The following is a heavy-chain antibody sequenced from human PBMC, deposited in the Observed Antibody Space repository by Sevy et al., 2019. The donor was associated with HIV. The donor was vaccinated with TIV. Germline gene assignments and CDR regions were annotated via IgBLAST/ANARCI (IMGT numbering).Heavy chain of an antibody. CDR3: ATTKDYYDSSGYPFDY. CDR2: FDPEGGET. CDR1: GYTLTGFS. V-gene: IGHV1-24*01. Sequence: ASVKVSCKVTGYTLTGFSMHWVRQTPGKGLEWMGTFDPEGGETIYAQKFQGRVIMTEDTSADTAHMDLSSLTSEDTAVYYCATTKDYYDSSGYPFDYWGQGTLVTVSS. D-gene: IGHD3-22*01. J-gene: IGHJ4*02.